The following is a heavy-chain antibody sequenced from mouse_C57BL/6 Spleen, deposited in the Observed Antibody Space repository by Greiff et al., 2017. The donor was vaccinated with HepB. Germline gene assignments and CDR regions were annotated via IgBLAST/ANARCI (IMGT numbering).Heavy chain of an antibody. CDR3: ARSYYGSRAYAMDY. CDR1: GYTFTSYT. CDR2: INPSSGYT. D-gene: IGHD1-1*01. Sequence: VKLQQSGAELARPGASVKMSCKASGYTFTSYTMHWVKQRPGQGLEWIGYINPSSGYTKYNQKFKDKATLTADKSSSTAYMQLSSLTSEDSAVYYCARSYYGSRAYAMDYWGQGTSVTVSS. J-gene: IGHJ4*01. V-gene: IGHV1-4*01.